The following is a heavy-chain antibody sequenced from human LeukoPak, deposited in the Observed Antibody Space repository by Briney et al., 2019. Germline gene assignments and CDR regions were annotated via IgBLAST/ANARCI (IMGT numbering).Heavy chain of an antibody. CDR2: IKSKTEGETT. D-gene: IGHD2-2*01. Sequence: GGALRLSCAASGLTFPNVWMNWVRQAPGKGLEWVGRIKSKTEGETTDYAAPVKGRFTISRDDSKNTLYVQMNSLKTEDTAVYFCTTGRTDYWGQGTLVTVSS. CDR3: TTGRTDY. V-gene: IGHV3-15*01. J-gene: IGHJ4*02. CDR1: GLTFPNVW.